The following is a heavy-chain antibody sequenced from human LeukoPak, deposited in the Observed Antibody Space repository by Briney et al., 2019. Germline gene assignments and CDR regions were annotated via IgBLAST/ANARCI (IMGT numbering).Heavy chain of an antibody. D-gene: IGHD6-6*01. CDR3: ATSYSSSRGYYYYYMDV. V-gene: IGHV1-2*02. CDR1: GYTSTGYY. CDR2: INPNSGGT. J-gene: IGHJ6*03. Sequence: ASVKVSCKASGYTSTGYYMHWVRQAPGQGLEWMRWINPNSGGTNYAQKFQGRVTMTRDTSISTAYMELSRLRSDDTAVYYCATSYSSSRGYYYYYMDVWGKGTTVTVSS.